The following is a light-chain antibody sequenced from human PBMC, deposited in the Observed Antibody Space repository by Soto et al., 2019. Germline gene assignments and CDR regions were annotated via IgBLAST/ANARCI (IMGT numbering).Light chain of an antibody. Sequence: EIVLTQSSATLSLSPGERATLSCRASQSVTSNALAWYQQKPVQAPRLLIYGVSSRATGIPDRFSGSGSGTDFTLTISSLEPEDFAVYYCQQRSKWPLTFGGGTKVEIK. CDR3: QQRSKWPLT. CDR1: QSVTSN. V-gene: IGKV3-11*01. J-gene: IGKJ4*01. CDR2: GVS.